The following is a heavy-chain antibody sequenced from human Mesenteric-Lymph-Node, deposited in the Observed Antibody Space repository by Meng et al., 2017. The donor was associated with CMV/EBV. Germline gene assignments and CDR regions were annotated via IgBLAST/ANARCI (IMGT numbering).Heavy chain of an antibody. J-gene: IGHJ6*02. CDR1: GFSFTTFA. V-gene: IGHV3-48*03. D-gene: IGHD1-20*01. Sequence: GESLKISCAASGFSFTTFAVNCVRQAPGKGLEWVSYISSSGSTIYYADSVKGRFTISRDNAKNSLYLQMNSLRAEDTAVYYCAREIGKGITGTAYGMDVWGQGTTVTVSS. CDR2: ISSSGSTI. CDR3: AREIGKGITGTAYGMDV.